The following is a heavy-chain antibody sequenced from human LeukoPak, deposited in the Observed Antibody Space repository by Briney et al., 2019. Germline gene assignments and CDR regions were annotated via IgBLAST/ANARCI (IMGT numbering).Heavy chain of an antibody. V-gene: IGHV3-48*02. J-gene: IGHJ4*02. Sequence: GGSLRLSCAASGFTFSFYTMSWVRQAPGKGLEWVSYMTRSGSTIHYADSVKGRFTISRDNAKNSLYLQMNSLREEDTAVYYCARGTIAAAGYYYFDYWGQGTQVTVSS. D-gene: IGHD6-13*01. CDR2: MTRSGSTI. CDR3: ARGTIAAAGYYYFDY. CDR1: GFTFSFYT.